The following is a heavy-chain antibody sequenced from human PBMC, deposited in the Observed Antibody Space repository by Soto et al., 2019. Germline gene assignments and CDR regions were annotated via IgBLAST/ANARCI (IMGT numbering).Heavy chain of an antibody. V-gene: IGHV3-53*01. CDR1: GLTVSNAY. CDR2: IYDNGTT. J-gene: IGHJ6*02. CDR3: VRPLPSGRNYGLDV. D-gene: IGHD3-10*01. Sequence: GSLRLSCAASGLTVSNAYMAWVRQAPGMGLEWVSVIYDNGTTYYADSVKGRFTISRDTSTNTLSLQMDSLRAEDTAVYYCVRPLPSGRNYGLDVWGQGTTVTVSS.